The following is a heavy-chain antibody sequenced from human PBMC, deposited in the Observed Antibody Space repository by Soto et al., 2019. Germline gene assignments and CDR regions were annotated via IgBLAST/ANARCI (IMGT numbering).Heavy chain of an antibody. D-gene: IGHD5-18*01. CDR1: GGSISSYY. Sequence: PSETLSLTCTVSGGSISSYYWSWIRQPPGKGLEWIGYIYYSGSTNYNPSLKSRVTISVDTSKNQFSLKLSSVTAADTAVYYCASPSRGYSYGWPDAFDIWGQGTMVTVSS. CDR3: ASPSRGYSYGWPDAFDI. CDR2: IYYSGST. V-gene: IGHV4-59*01. J-gene: IGHJ3*02.